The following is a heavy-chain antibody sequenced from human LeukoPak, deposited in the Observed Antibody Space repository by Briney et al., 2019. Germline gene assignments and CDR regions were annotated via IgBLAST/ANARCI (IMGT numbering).Heavy chain of an antibody. CDR3: ARVPPYGGNSVLAFDI. D-gene: IGHD4-23*01. CDR1: GGSISSGSYY. J-gene: IGHJ3*02. Sequence: SETLSLTCTVSGGSISSGSYYWSWIRQPAGKGLEWIGRIYTSGSTNYNPSLKSRVTISVDTSKNQFSLKLSSVTAADTAVYYCARVPPYGGNSVLAFDIWGQGTMVTVSS. CDR2: IYTSGST. V-gene: IGHV4-61*02.